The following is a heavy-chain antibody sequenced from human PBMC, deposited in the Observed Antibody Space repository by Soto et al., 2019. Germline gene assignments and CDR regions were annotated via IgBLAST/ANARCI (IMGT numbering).Heavy chain of an antibody. D-gene: IGHD3-3*01. CDR2: VSGSGGNL. J-gene: IGHJ6*02. V-gene: IGHV3-23*01. Sequence: PGGSLRLSCVASGFTFSTHAMSWVRQAPGKGLEWVPTVSGSGGNLYYAESVKGRLTISRDDSKNTLYLHMNSLRVEDTAVYYCAKDPPWTVGPLAMDVWGQGTTGTVSS. CDR3: AKDPPWTVGPLAMDV. CDR1: GFTFSTHA.